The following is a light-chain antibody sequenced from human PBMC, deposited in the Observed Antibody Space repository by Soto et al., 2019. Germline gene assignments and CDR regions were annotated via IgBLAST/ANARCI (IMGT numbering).Light chain of an antibody. Sequence: DIQMTQSPSSLSASVGGRVTITCRASQSISSYLNWYQQKPGKAPKVLIFAASSLQSGVPSRFSGSGSGTDFTLTISSLQPEDFAIYYCQQSYSTPRTFGQGTKVEIK. CDR3: QQSYSTPRT. CDR1: QSISSY. J-gene: IGKJ1*01. V-gene: IGKV1-39*01. CDR2: AAS.